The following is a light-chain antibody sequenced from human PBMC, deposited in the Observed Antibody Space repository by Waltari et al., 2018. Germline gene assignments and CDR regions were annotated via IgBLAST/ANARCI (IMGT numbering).Light chain of an antibody. Sequence: QSALTQPASVSGSPGQSITISCTGASTDVGDFNYVSWFQQIPGKAPKVIIYDVTKRPSGVSNRFSGCKSGTSAFLSISGLQAEDEAHYYCCSYAGRSTWVFGGGTKVTVL. V-gene: IGLV2-14*03. CDR1: STDVGDFNY. CDR3: CSYAGRSTWV. J-gene: IGLJ3*02. CDR2: DVT.